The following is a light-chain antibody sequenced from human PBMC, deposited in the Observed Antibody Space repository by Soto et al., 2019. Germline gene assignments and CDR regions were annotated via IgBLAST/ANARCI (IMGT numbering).Light chain of an antibody. Sequence: SALTQPASVSGSPGQSITLSCTGTSSDVGGYNYVSWYQQHPGKAPKLMIYEVSNRPSGISHRFSGSKSGNTASLTISGLRAEDEADYYCSSYTRQYTPSYVFGTGTKVTV. V-gene: IGLV2-14*01. CDR2: EVS. J-gene: IGLJ1*01. CDR3: SSYTRQYTPSYV. CDR1: SSDVGGYNY.